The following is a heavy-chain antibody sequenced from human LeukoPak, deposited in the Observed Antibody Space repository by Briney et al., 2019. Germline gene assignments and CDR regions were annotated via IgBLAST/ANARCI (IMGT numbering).Heavy chain of an antibody. CDR3: ARGEMATIEDAFDI. D-gene: IGHD5-24*01. V-gene: IGHV4-59*01. J-gene: IGHJ3*02. CDR1: GGSISSYY. Sequence: SETLSLTCTVSGGSISSYYWSWIRQPPGKGLEWIGYIYYSGSTNYNPSLKSRVTISVDTSKNQFSLKLSSVTAADTAVYYCARGEMATIEDAFDIWGQGTMVTVSS. CDR2: IYYSGST.